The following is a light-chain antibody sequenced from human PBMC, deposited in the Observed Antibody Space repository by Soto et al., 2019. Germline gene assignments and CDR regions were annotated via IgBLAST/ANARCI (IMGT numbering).Light chain of an antibody. Sequence: AIRMTQSPSSFSASTGDRVTITCRSSQVISSYLAWYQQKPGKAPKLLIYAASTLQSGVPSRFSGSGSGTDFTLTISCLQSEDFATYYCPQYYSYPPTFGPGTKVDIK. CDR1: QVISSY. CDR3: PQYYSYPPT. J-gene: IGKJ3*01. V-gene: IGKV1-8*01. CDR2: AAS.